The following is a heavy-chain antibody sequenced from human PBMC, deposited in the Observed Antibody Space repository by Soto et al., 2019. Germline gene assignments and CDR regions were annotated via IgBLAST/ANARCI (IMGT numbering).Heavy chain of an antibody. D-gene: IGHD2-2*01. J-gene: IGHJ6*02. V-gene: IGHV1-69*01. Sequence: QVQLVQSGAEVKKPGSSVKVSCKASGGTFNSYAISWVRQAPGQGLEWRGGIIPISGTANYAQKFQGRVTLTADESTSIAYMELRSLRSEDTAVYYCARSQGSSTSLEIYYYYYDGMDVWGQGTTVTVSS. CDR1: GGTFNSYA. CDR3: ARSQGSSTSLEIYYYYYDGMDV. CDR2: IIPISGTA.